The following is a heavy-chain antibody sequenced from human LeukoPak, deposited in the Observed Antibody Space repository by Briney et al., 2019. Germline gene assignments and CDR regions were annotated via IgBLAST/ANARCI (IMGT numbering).Heavy chain of an antibody. Sequence: PSETLSLTCSVSGGSISSSSYYWGWIRQPPGKGLEWIGSIHYSGTTYYNPSLKSRVTISIDTSKNQFSLKLSSVTTADTAVYYCARDVFIAARRSSWFDFWGQGTLVTVSS. D-gene: IGHD6-6*01. V-gene: IGHV4-39*02. CDR3: ARDVFIAARRSSWFDF. J-gene: IGHJ4*02. CDR1: GGSISSSSYY. CDR2: IHYSGTT.